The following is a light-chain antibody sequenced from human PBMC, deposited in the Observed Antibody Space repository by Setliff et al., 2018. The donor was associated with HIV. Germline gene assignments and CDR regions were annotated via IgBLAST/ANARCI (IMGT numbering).Light chain of an antibody. Sequence: QSALTQPASVSGSPGQSITISCTGTSSDLGSYHLVSWYQHHPGKAPKLMIYEGSQRPSGVSTRFSGSTSGDTASLTIAGLQAEDEAGYYCCSYVAGSHYVFGTGTKVTVL. CDR3: CSYVAGSHYV. CDR1: SSDLGSYHL. CDR2: EGS. V-gene: IGLV2-23*01. J-gene: IGLJ1*01.